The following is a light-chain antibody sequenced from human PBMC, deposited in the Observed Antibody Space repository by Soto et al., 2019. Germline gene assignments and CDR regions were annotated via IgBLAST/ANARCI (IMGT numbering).Light chain of an antibody. Sequence: IVFTQSPATLSLSPGERATLSCRARQSVSSSLAWYQQKPGQVHWLLIYDESNRDTVTPARFSGSGSGTDSTLTISSLEPEDFAVYYCHQRSNWPSITFGQGTRLEIK. CDR2: DES. CDR1: QSVSSS. V-gene: IGKV3-11*01. CDR3: HQRSNWPSIT. J-gene: IGKJ5*01.